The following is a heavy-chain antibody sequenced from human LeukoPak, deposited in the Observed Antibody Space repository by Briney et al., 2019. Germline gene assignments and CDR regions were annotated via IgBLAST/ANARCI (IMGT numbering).Heavy chain of an antibody. V-gene: IGHV3-30*04. CDR3: ATGAAAGTRDYYYGMDV. CDR1: GFTFSSYA. D-gene: IGHD6-13*01. CDR2: ISYDGSNK. J-gene: IGHJ6*02. Sequence: GGSLRLSCAASGFTFSSYAMHWVRQAPGKGLEWVAVISYDGSNKYYADSVKGRFTISRDNSKNTLYLQMNSLRAEDTAVYYCATGAAAGTRDYYYGMDVWGQGTTVTVSS.